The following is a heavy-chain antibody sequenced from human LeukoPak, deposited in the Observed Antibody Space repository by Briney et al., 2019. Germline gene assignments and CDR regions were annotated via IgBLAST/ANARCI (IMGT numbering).Heavy chain of an antibody. J-gene: IGHJ4*02. D-gene: IGHD3/OR15-3a*01. V-gene: IGHV4-59*01. Sequence: SETLPLTCTVSGGSINSYYWTWIRQPPGKGLEWIGYIYYSGSTNYNPSLKSRVTISVDTSKNQFSLTLSSVTAADTAVYYCARGRSNSDYWGQGTLVTVSS. CDR2: IYYSGST. CDR1: GGSINSYY. CDR3: ARGRSNSDY.